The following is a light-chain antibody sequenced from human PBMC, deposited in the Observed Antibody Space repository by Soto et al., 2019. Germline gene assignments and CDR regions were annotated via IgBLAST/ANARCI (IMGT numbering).Light chain of an antibody. V-gene: IGKV1-39*01. Sequence: IQMTQSPSSIYASVGERVTIICRASQSISNYLNWYQQKPGKAPKLLIYAASRLQSGVPSRFSGSGSGTDFTLTSSSLQPEDFATYYCQQYNSFIWTFGQGTKVDIK. CDR1: QSISNY. J-gene: IGKJ1*01. CDR3: QQYNSFIWT. CDR2: AAS.